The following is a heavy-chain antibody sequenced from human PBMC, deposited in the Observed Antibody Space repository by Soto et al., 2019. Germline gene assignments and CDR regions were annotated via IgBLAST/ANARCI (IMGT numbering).Heavy chain of an antibody. CDR2: IGNDPSYL. Sequence: TGGSLRLSCEPSGFSFSRHSMNWVRQAPGKGLEWVSSIGNDPSYLYYAGSVKGRFTISRDNAKNSLYLQMNSLRVEDTAVYYCARDQGLLRYRYSDYLGQGTPVTVSS. V-gene: IGHV3-21*06. CDR1: GFSFSRHS. CDR3: ARDQGLLRYRYSDY. D-gene: IGHD3-9*01. J-gene: IGHJ4*02.